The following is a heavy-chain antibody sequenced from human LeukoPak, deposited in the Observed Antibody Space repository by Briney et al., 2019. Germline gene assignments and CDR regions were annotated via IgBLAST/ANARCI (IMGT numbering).Heavy chain of an antibody. J-gene: IGHJ6*03. CDR3: AKDNTRLFSYYMDV. Sequence: GGSLRLSCAASGFTFTSYGMSWVRQAPGKGLEWVSAISGSGGSTYYADSVKGRFTISRDNSKNTLYLQMNSLRAEDTAVYYCAKDNTRLFSYYMDVWGKGTTVTVSS. CDR1: GFTFTSYG. V-gene: IGHV3-23*01. CDR2: ISGSGGST. D-gene: IGHD2-2*01.